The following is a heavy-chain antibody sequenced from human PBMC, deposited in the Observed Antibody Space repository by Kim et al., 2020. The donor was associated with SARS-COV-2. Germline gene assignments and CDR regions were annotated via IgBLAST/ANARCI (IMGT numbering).Heavy chain of an antibody. CDR3: ARSIGYDSYYYGMDV. D-gene: IGHD5-12*01. V-gene: IGHV1-69*01. J-gene: IGHJ6*02. Sequence: QKFQGRVTITADESTSTAYMELSSLRSEDTAVYYCARSIGYDSYYYGMDVWGQGTTVTVSS.